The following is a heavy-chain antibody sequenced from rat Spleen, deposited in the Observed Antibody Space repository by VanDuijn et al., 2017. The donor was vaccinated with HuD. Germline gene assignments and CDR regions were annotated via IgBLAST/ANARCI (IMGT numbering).Heavy chain of an antibody. V-gene: IGHV5-29*01. CDR3: VRSVFDY. J-gene: IGHJ2*01. Sequence: EVQLVESDGGLVQPGRSLKLSCAASGFTFSDYYMAWVRQAPTKGLEWVATSNYDGSSTYYRDSVKGRFTISRDNANSILYLQMDSLRSEDTATYYCVRSVFDYWGHGVMVTVSS. CDR1: GFTFSDYY. CDR2: SNYDGSST.